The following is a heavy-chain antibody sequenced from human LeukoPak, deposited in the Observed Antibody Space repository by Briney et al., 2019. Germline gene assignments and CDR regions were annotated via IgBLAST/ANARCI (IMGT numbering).Heavy chain of an antibody. J-gene: IGHJ3*02. V-gene: IGHV1-2*02. Sequence: ASVKVFCKASGYTFTGYYMHWVRQAPGQGLEWMGWINPNSGGTNYAQKFQGRATMTRDTSISTAYMELSRLRSDDTAVYYCARDNQLLDDAFDIWGQGTTVTVSS. CDR1: GYTFTGYY. D-gene: IGHD2-2*01. CDR3: ARDNQLLDDAFDI. CDR2: INPNSGGT.